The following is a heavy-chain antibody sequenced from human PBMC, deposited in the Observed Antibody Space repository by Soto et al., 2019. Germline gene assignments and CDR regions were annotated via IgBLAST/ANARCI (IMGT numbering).Heavy chain of an antibody. D-gene: IGHD3-22*01. J-gene: IGHJ4*02. CDR2: ISSSDNII. V-gene: IGHV3-11*01. CDR1: GFTFSDYY. Sequence: GGSLRLSCAASGFTFSDYYMSWIRRAPGKGLEWVSYISSSDNIIYYADSVKGRFTISRDNAKNSLYLQVNSLRAEDTAVYYCARDLGYYDSSGYFDYWGQGTLVTVSS. CDR3: ARDLGYYDSSGYFDY.